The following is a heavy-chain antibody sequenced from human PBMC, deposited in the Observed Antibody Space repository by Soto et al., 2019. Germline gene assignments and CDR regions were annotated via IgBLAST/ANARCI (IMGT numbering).Heavy chain of an antibody. Sequence: GGSLRLSCAASGFTFSSYAMSWVRQAPGKGLEWVSAISGSGGSTHYADSVKGRFTISRDNSKNTLYLQMNSLRAEDTAVYYCAKARIGSYFNWFDPWGQGTLVTVSS. V-gene: IGHV3-23*01. J-gene: IGHJ5*02. CDR3: AKARIGSYFNWFDP. CDR1: GFTFSSYA. CDR2: ISGSGGST. D-gene: IGHD1-26*01.